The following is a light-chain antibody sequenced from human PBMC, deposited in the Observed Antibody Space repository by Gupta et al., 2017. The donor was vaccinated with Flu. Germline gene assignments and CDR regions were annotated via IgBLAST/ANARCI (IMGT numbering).Light chain of an antibody. Sequence: EIVLTQSPATLSLSPGERATLSCRASQSVSSYLAWYQHKPGLAPRLLIYDASNRAPGIPARFSGSGSGTDFTLTISSLEPEDFAVYYCQQRSNWPPWTFGQGTKVEIK. V-gene: IGKV3-11*01. CDR1: QSVSSY. J-gene: IGKJ1*01. CDR3: QQRSNWPPWT. CDR2: DAS.